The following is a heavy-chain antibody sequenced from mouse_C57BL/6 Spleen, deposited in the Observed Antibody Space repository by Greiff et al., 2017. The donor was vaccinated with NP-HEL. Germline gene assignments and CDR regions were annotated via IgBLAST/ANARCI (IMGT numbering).Heavy chain of an antibody. CDR1: GFTFSDFY. CDR3: ARDARTGTPFDY. D-gene: IGHD4-1*01. CDR2: SRNKANDYTT. Sequence: EVKLMESGGGLVQSGRSLRLSCATSGFTFSDFYMEWVRQAPGKGLEWIAASRNKANDYTTEYSASVKGRFIVSRDTSQSILYLQMNALRAEDTAIYYCARDARTGTPFDYWGQGTTLTVSS. J-gene: IGHJ2*01. V-gene: IGHV7-1*01.